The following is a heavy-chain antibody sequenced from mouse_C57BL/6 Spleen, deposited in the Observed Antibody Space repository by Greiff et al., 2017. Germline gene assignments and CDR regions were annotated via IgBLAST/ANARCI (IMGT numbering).Heavy chain of an antibody. Sequence: QVQLQQSGPELVKPGASVKISCKASGYAFSSSWMNWVKQRPGKGLEWIGRIYPGDGDTNYNGKFKGKATLTADKSSSTAYMQLSSLTSEDSAVYFCARRGFITTVVAHYYAMDYWGQGPSVTVSS. D-gene: IGHD1-1*01. CDR1: GYAFSSSW. CDR3: ARRGFITTVVAHYYAMDY. J-gene: IGHJ4*01. CDR2: IYPGDGDT. V-gene: IGHV1-82*01.